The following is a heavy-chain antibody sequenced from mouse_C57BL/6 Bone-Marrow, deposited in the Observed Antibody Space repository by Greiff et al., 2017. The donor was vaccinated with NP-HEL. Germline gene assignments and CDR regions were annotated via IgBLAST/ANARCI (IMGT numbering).Heavy chain of an antibody. CDR2: IDPSDSYT. D-gene: IGHD2-2*01. CDR1: GYTFTSYW. Sequence: QVQLQQPGAELVRPGTSVKLSCKASGYTFTSYWMHWVKQRPGQGLEWIGVIDPSDSYTNYNQKFKGKATLTVDTSSSTAYVQLSSLTSEDSAVYYGARVSTMVKWFAYWGQGTLVTVSA. V-gene: IGHV1-59*01. J-gene: IGHJ3*01. CDR3: ARVSTMVKWFAY.